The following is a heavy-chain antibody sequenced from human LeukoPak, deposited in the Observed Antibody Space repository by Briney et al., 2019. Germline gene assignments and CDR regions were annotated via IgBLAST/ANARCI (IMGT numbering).Heavy chain of an antibody. J-gene: IGHJ5*02. CDR1: GSPISSGHY. D-gene: IGHD5-12*01. Sequence: KSSETLSLTCTVSGSPISSGHYWAWIRQTPGQGLQWIGTIYHSGVTYYNPSVKGRVTVSVDTSKVQFYLKVNSVTAGDTAVYYCARASGSYNYFDIWGQGTLVTVSS. V-gene: IGHV4-38-2*02. CDR2: IYHSGVT. CDR3: ARASGSYNYFDI.